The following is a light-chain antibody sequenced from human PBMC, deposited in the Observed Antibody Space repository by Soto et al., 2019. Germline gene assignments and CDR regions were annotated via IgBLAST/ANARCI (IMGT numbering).Light chain of an antibody. V-gene: IGLV4-69*01. CDR3: QTWGTGIRV. CDR2: VNSDGSH. Sequence: QTVVTQSPSASASLGASVKLTCTLSSGHSNYAIAWHQQQPEKGPRYLMKVNSDGSHRKGGGIPDRFSGSSSGAQRYLTISSLQSEDEADYYCQTWGTGIRVFGTGTKLTVL. J-gene: IGLJ1*01. CDR1: SGHSNYA.